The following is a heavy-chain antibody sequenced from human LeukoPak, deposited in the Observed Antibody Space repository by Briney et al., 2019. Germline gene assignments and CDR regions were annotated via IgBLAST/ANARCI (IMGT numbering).Heavy chain of an antibody. D-gene: IGHD3-22*01. Sequence: SETLSLTCTVSGGSISSGSYYWSWIRQPAGKGLEWIGRIYTSGSTNYNPSLKSRVAISADTSKNQFSLKLSSVTAADTAVYYCARDDGGYYLNWFDPWGQGTLVTVSS. V-gene: IGHV4-61*02. CDR2: IYTSGST. J-gene: IGHJ5*02. CDR3: ARDDGGYYLNWFDP. CDR1: GGSISSGSYY.